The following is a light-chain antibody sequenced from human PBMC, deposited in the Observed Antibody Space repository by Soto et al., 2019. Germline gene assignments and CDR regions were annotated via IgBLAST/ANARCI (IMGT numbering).Light chain of an antibody. CDR3: CSYAGSSTYV. Sequence: SAKTQPASVSGSPGPSITIYCTGTSSEVGSYNLVSWYQQHPGKAPKLMIYEVSKRPSGVSNRFSGSKSGNTASLTISGLQAEDEADYYCCSYAGSSTYVFGNGTKVTVL. V-gene: IGLV2-23*02. CDR2: EVS. J-gene: IGLJ1*01. CDR1: SSEVGSYNL.